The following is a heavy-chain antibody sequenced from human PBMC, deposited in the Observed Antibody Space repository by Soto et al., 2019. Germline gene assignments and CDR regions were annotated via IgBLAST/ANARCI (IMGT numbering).Heavy chain of an antibody. V-gene: IGHV3-23*01. Sequence: EVQLLESGGGLVQPGGSLRLSCAASGFTFSSYAMSWVRQAPGKGLEWVSAISGSGGSTYYADSVKGRFTISRDNPKNTLVLKMNSLGAEDTGVYYCANDWAGGSGRSSRWGYYYYMDVWGKGTTVTVSS. D-gene: IGHD3-10*01. CDR1: GFTFSSYA. CDR3: ANDWAGGSGRSSRWGYYYYMDV. CDR2: ISGSGGST. J-gene: IGHJ6*03.